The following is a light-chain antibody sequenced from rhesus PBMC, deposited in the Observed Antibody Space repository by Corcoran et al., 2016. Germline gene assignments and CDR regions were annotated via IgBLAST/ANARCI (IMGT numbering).Light chain of an antibody. CDR2: TAS. CDR3: LQYNGYPRT. J-gene: IGKJ1*01. CDR1: QGICSH. Sequence: DIQMTQSPSSLSASVGDTVTITCRASQGICSHLNWLQQKLEKAPKLLIYTASILDSGVHSRFSGSGSGAEFTLTISSLHPEDFATYYCLQYNGYPRTFGQGTKVDIK. V-gene: IGKV1-28*02.